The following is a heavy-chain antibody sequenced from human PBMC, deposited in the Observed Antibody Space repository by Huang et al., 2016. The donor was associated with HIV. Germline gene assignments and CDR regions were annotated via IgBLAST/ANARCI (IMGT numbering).Heavy chain of an antibody. Sequence: QVQLVQSGAEVKKPGSSVKVSCKASGGTFRNYAISWVRQAPGQGLEWMGGIIPILGTANYAQKFQGRVSSTADESTSTAHMELSSLRSEDTAVYYCASKDYYYDSSGYYASYWYFDLWGRGTLVTVSS. CDR2: IIPILGTA. D-gene: IGHD3-22*01. CDR3: ASKDYYYDSSGYYASYWYFDL. CDR1: GGTFRNYA. J-gene: IGHJ2*01. V-gene: IGHV1-69*13.